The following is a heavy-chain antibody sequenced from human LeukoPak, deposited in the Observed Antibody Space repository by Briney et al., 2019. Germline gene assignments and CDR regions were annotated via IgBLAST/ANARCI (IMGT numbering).Heavy chain of an antibody. D-gene: IGHD1-26*01. Sequence: PGGSLRLSCAASGFTFSSYWMSWVRQAPGKGLEWVANIKQDGSEKYYVDSVKGRFTISRDNAKNSLYPQTNSLRAEDTAVYYCARVGATTYYYYYYYMDVWGKGTTVTVSS. J-gene: IGHJ6*03. CDR3: ARVGATTYYYYYYYMDV. V-gene: IGHV3-7*01. CDR2: IKQDGSEK. CDR1: GFTFSSYW.